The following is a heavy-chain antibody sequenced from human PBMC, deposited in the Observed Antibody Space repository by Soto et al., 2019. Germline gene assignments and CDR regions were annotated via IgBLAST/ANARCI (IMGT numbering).Heavy chain of an antibody. CDR2: IGYDGSVI. V-gene: IGHV3-30*02. J-gene: IGHJ4*02. CDR3: AKEVVGNRGSFAF. CDR1: GFTFSSFG. D-gene: IGHD2-15*01. Sequence: GGSLRLSCAASGFTFSSFGMHWVRQAPGKGLEWVASIGYDGSVIYYADSVRGRFTISRDNSQKTVHLQMKGLRAEDTATYFCAKEVVGNRGSFAFWGKGTLVTVSS.